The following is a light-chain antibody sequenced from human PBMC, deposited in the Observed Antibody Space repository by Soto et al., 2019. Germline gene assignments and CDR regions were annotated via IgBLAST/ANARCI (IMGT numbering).Light chain of an antibody. V-gene: IGKV1-39*01. J-gene: IGKJ2*01. CDR3: QQSNSNPYT. Sequence: DIQMTQSPSTLSASVGDRVTITCRASQSISSYLNWYQQKPGKAPKLLIYAASNLQSGVPSRFSGSGSGTEFTLTISSLQPEDFATYYCQQSNSNPYTFGQGTKLEIK. CDR2: AAS. CDR1: QSISSY.